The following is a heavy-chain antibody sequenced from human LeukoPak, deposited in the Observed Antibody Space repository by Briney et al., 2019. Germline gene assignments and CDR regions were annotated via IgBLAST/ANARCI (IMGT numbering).Heavy chain of an antibody. Sequence: GGSLRLSCAASGFTFSDYSMTWVRQAPGKGLEWVSYISSGSTTIYYADSVKGRFTISRDNAKNSLYLQMNSLRAEDTAVYYCASPDYYGSGSYYYYMDVWGKGTTVTVSS. CDR2: ISSGSTTI. CDR1: GFTFSDYS. CDR3: ASPDYYGSGSYYYYMDV. V-gene: IGHV3-48*04. J-gene: IGHJ6*03. D-gene: IGHD3-10*01.